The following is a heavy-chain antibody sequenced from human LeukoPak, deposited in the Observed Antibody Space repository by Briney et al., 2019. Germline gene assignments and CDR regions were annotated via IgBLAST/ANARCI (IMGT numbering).Heavy chain of an antibody. CDR3: ARAQDNYDFWSGYHTIGPHDAFDI. Sequence: GGSLRLSCAASGFTFDDYAMHWVRQAPGKGLEWVSGISWNSGSIGYADSVKGRFTISRDNAKNSLYLQMNSLRAEDTAVYYCARAQDNYDFWSGYHTIGPHDAFDIWGQGTMVTVSS. CDR2: ISWNSGSI. V-gene: IGHV3-9*01. CDR1: GFTFDDYA. J-gene: IGHJ3*02. D-gene: IGHD3-3*01.